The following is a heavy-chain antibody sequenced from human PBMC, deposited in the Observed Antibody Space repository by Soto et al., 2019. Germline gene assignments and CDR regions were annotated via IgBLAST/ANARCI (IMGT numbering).Heavy chain of an antibody. CDR1: GGTFSSYA. D-gene: IGHD2-2*01. Sequence: ASVKVSCKASGGTFSSYAISWVRQAPGQGLEWMGGIIPIFGTANYAQKFQGRVTITADESTSTAYMELSSLRSEDTAVYYCAREDCSSTSCYPDYYYYGMDVWGQGTTVTVSS. CDR3: AREDCSSTSCYPDYYYYGMDV. J-gene: IGHJ6*02. CDR2: IIPIFGTA. V-gene: IGHV1-69*13.